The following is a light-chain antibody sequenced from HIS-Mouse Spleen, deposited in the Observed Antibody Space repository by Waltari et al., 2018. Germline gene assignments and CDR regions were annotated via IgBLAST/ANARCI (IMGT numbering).Light chain of an antibody. J-gene: IGKJ1*01. CDR3: QQYNNWWT. CDR1: QIVSSN. CDR2: GAS. Sequence: EIVMTQSPATLSVSPGERATLSCRAIQIVSSNLAWYQQKPGQAPRLLIYGASTRATGIPARFSGSGSGTEFTLTISSMQSEDFAVYYCQQYNNWWTFGQGTKVEIK. V-gene: IGKV3-15*01.